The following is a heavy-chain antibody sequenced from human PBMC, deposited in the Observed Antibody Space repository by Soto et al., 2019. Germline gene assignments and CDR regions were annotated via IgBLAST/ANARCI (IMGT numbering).Heavy chain of an antibody. CDR3: ARDTELVVSGYYYYYGMDV. J-gene: IGHJ6*02. V-gene: IGHV1-18*01. D-gene: IGHD3-22*01. CDR1: GYTFTSYG. Sequence: ASVKVSCKASGYTFTSYGISWVRQAPGQGLEWVGWISAYNGNTNYAQKLQGRVTMTTDTSTSTAYMELRSLRSDDTAVYYCARDTELVVSGYYYYYGMDVWGQGTTVTVSS. CDR2: ISAYNGNT.